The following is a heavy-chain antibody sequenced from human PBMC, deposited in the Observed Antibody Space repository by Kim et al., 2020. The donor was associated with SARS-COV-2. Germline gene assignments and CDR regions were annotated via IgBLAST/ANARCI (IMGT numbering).Heavy chain of an antibody. CDR3: ARNEYSSSSATFDY. V-gene: IGHV4-39*07. D-gene: IGHD6-6*01. CDR1: GGSISSSSYY. CDR2: IYYSGST. J-gene: IGHJ4*02. Sequence: SETLSLTCTVSGGSISSSSYYWGWIRQPPGKGLEWIGSIYYSGSTYYNPSLKSRVTISVDTSKNQFSLKLSSVTAADTAVYYCARNEYSSSSATFDYWGQGTLVTVSS.